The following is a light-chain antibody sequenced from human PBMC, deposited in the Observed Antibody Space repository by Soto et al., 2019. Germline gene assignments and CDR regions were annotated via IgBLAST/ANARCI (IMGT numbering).Light chain of an antibody. CDR2: DAS. J-gene: IGKJ4*01. Sequence: DIQMTQSQSSLSASIGDRVTITCRSSQTIATYLNWYQQKPGKAPNLLIHDASNLETGVPSRFSGSGSGTHFTFTISSLQPEDFATYYCQQYDNLPLSFGGGTKVDIK. CDR3: QQYDNLPLS. V-gene: IGKV1-33*01. CDR1: QTIATY.